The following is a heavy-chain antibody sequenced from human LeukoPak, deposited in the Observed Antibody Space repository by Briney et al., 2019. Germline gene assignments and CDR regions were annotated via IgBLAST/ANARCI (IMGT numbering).Heavy chain of an antibody. J-gene: IGHJ4*02. CDR2: ISNSGGTI. D-gene: IGHD2-2*01. Sequence: GGSLRLSCAASGFTFSTDAMNWVRQAPGKGLEWVSYISNSGGTIYYGYSVKGRFTMSRDNVKNSLYLQMNSLRAEDTAVYYCARGYYAFDYWGQGTMVTVSS. CDR3: ARGYYAFDY. CDR1: GFTFSTDA. V-gene: IGHV3-48*01.